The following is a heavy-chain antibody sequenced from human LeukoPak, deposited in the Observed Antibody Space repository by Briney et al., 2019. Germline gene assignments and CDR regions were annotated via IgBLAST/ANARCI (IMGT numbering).Heavy chain of an antibody. CDR1: GGSISSYY. D-gene: IGHD3-10*01. Sequence: SETLSLTCTVSGGSISSYYWSWIRQPPGKGLEWIGYIYYSGSTNYNPSLKSRVTISVDTSKNQFSLKLSSVTAADTAVYYCAGSEVRGVIPQTYYFDYWGQGTLVTVSS. V-gene: IGHV4-59*01. CDR2: IYYSGST. J-gene: IGHJ4*02. CDR3: AGSEVRGVIPQTYYFDY.